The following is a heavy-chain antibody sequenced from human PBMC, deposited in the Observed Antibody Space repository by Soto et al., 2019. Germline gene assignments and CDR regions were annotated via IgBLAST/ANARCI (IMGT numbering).Heavy chain of an antibody. CDR1: GGSISSGDYY. V-gene: IGHV4-30-4*01. D-gene: IGHD3-10*01. CDR3: ARAGRYYYGSGWFDP. Sequence: QVQLQESGPGLVKPSQTLSLTCTVSGGSISSGDYYWSWIRQLPGKGLEWIGYIYYSGSTYYNPSLKSRVTIAVDTSKNQFSLKLSSVTAADTAVYYCARAGRYYYGSGWFDPWGQGTLVTVSS. J-gene: IGHJ5*02. CDR2: IYYSGST.